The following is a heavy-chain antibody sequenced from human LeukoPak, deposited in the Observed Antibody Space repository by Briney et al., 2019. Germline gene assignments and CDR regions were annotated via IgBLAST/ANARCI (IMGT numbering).Heavy chain of an antibody. V-gene: IGHV4-34*01. CDR3: ARTSQLGRYDAFDI. J-gene: IGHJ3*02. D-gene: IGHD1-1*01. Sequence: SETLSLTCAVYGGSFSGYYWNWIRQPPGKGLEWIGEINHSGSTNYNPSLKSRVTISVDTSKNQFSLKLSSVTAADTAVYYCARTSQLGRYDAFDIWGQGTMVTVSS. CDR1: GGSFSGYY. CDR2: INHSGST.